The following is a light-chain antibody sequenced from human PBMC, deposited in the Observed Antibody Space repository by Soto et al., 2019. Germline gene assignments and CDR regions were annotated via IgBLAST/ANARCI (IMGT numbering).Light chain of an antibody. J-gene: IGKJ1*01. V-gene: IGKV3-11*01. CDR1: QSVSGD. Sequence: EIVLTQSPATLSLSPGQRATLSCRASQSVSGDLAWFQQKPGQAPRLLIYDTYNGATGLPARFSGSGSGTDFPLTISSLGPEDFAVYYCQQRNTCPWTFGQGTKVEIK. CDR2: DTY. CDR3: QQRNTCPWT.